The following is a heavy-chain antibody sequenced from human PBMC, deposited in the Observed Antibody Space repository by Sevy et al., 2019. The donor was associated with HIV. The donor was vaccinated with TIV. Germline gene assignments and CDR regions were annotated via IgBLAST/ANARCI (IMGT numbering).Heavy chain of an antibody. V-gene: IGHV5-51*01. Sequence: GESLKISCKGSGYSFTSYWIGWVRQMPGKGLDWMGIIYPGDSDTRYSPSFQGQVTISADKSISTAYLQWSSLKASDSAMYYCARGLGGSYSGNAFDIWGQGTMVTVSS. CDR3: ARGLGGSYSGNAFDI. CDR2: IYPGDSDT. D-gene: IGHD2-15*01. J-gene: IGHJ3*02. CDR1: GYSFTSYW.